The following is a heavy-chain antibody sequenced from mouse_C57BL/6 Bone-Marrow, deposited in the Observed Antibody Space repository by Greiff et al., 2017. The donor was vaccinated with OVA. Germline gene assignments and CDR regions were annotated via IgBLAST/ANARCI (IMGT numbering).Heavy chain of an antibody. CDR2: LAPSDSYI. D-gene: IGHD1-1*01. CDR1: GSTFTNYW. V-gene: IGHV1-59*01. CDR3: AHYGSRLYLHY. Sequence: QVQLQQPGAELVRPGTSVKLSCKASGSTFTNYWMHWVKQRPGQGLEWIGVLAPSDSYINYNQKFKGRATLTVDTSSSTAYMHLSSLTSEDSAVYYCAHYGSRLYLHYWGQGTSLTVSS. J-gene: IGHJ2*02.